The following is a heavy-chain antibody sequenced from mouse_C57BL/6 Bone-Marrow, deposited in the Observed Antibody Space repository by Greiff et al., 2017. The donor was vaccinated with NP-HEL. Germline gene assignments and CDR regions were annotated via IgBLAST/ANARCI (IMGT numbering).Heavy chain of an antibody. CDR1: GYTFTSYW. V-gene: IGHV1-7*01. CDR2: INPSSGYT. Sequence: QVQLQQSGAELAKPGASVKLSCKASGYTFTSYWMHWVKQRPGQGLEWIGYINPSSGYTKYNQKFKDKATLNADKSSSTAYMQLSSLTYEDSSVYYCASALLYYFDYWGQGTTLTVSS. D-gene: IGHD1-1*01. CDR3: ASALLYYFDY. J-gene: IGHJ2*01.